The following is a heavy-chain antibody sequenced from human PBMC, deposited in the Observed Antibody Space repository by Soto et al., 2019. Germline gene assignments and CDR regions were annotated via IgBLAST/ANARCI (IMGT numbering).Heavy chain of an antibody. V-gene: IGHV3-48*01. CDR2: ISSSSSTI. CDR3: AKELIVGDTLDFDY. Sequence: LRLSCAASGFTFSSYSMNWVRQAPGKGLGWVSYISSSSSTIYYADSVKGRFTISRDNSKNTLYLQMNSLRAEDTAVYYCAKELIVGDTLDFDYWGQGTLVTVSS. D-gene: IGHD1-26*01. CDR1: GFTFSSYS. J-gene: IGHJ4*02.